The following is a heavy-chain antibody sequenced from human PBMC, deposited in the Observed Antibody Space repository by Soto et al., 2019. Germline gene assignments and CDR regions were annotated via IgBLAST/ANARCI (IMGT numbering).Heavy chain of an antibody. Sequence: QVQLQESGPGLVKPSQTLSLTCTVSGGSISSGGYYWSWIRQHPGKGLEWIGYIYYSGSTYYNPSLKSRFTLSVDTSKNQFSLKLSSVTAADTAVYYCARGVLRSSGYPFDYWGQGTLVTVSS. CDR2: IYYSGST. D-gene: IGHD3-22*01. CDR1: GGSISSGGYY. CDR3: ARGVLRSSGYPFDY. J-gene: IGHJ4*02. V-gene: IGHV4-31*03.